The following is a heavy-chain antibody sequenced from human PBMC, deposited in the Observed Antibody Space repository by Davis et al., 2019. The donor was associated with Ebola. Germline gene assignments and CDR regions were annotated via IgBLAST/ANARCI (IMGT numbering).Heavy chain of an antibody. V-gene: IGHV3-33*08. Sequence: PSETLSLTCAVSGDSISSSNWWSWVRQAPGKGLEWVAVIWYDGSNKYYADSVKGRFTISRDNSKNTLYLQMNSLRAEDTAVYYCARVYDPYYYYGMDVWGQGTTVTVSS. CDR2: IWYDGSNK. CDR1: GDSISSSNW. D-gene: IGHD3-22*01. J-gene: IGHJ6*02. CDR3: ARVYDPYYYYGMDV.